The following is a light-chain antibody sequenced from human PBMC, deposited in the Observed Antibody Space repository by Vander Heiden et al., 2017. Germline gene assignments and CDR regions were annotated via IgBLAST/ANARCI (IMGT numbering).Light chain of an antibody. CDR3: QQRSNWLFT. CDR1: QSVSSY. V-gene: IGKV3-11*01. J-gene: IGKJ3*01. CDR2: DAS. Sequence: ELVLTQSPATPALSPGEGATLSCRASQSVSSYLAWYQQKPGQAPRLLIYDASNRATGIPARFSGSGSGTDFTLTISSLEPEDFAVYYCQQRSNWLFTFGPGTKVDIK.